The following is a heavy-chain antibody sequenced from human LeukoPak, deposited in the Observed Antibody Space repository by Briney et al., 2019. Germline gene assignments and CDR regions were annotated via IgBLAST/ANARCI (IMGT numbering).Heavy chain of an antibody. CDR1: GFSFSTYA. J-gene: IGHJ4*02. Sequence: GRSLRLSCAASGFSFSTYAMHWVRQAPGKGLEWVAVISYDGSIKYYADSVKGRSTISRDNSKNILFLQMSSLRVEDTAVYYCANLHDYRGQGTLVTVPS. V-gene: IGHV3-30*18. CDR2: ISYDGSIK. CDR3: ANLHDY.